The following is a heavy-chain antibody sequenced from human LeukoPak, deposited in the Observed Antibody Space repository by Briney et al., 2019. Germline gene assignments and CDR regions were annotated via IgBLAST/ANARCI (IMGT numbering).Heavy chain of an antibody. D-gene: IGHD1-26*01. V-gene: IGHV4-39*01. J-gene: IGHJ5*02. CDR2: IYYSAST. Sequence: PGGSLRLSCAASGFTFSSYAMSWVRQPPGKGLEWIGTIYYSASTYYNPSLKSRVTISVDTSKNQFSLKLSSVTAADTAVYYCARRYSGTYSRWFDPWGQGTLVTVSS. CDR3: ARRYSGTYSRWFDP. CDR1: GFTFSSYA.